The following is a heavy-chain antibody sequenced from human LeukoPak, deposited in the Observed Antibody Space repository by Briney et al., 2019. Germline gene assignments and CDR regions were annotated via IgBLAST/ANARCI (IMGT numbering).Heavy chain of an antibody. D-gene: IGHD4-11*01. J-gene: IGHJ4*02. CDR3: ARSVPDYTRFDY. V-gene: IGHV3-23*01. CDR2: FKTNSGQV. Sequence: GGSLRLSCVASGFTFSDYTMNWVRQAPGKGLEWVSTFKTNSGQVYYAESVRGRFTISRVNSKNTVYLEMSSLRAEDTALYFCARSVPDYTRFDYWGQGALVTVSS. CDR1: GFTFSDYT.